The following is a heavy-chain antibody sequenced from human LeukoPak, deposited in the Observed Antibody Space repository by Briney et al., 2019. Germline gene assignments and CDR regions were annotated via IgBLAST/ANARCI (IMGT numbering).Heavy chain of an antibody. Sequence: SETLSLTCTVSGVSISSYYWSWIRQPPGKGLEWIGYIYYSGSTNYNPSLKSRVTISVDTSKNQFSLKLSSVTAADTAVYYCARVADSSSWSPFDYWGQGTLVTVSS. CDR3: ARVADSSSWSPFDY. CDR1: GVSISSYY. D-gene: IGHD6-13*01. V-gene: IGHV4-59*01. J-gene: IGHJ4*02. CDR2: IYYSGST.